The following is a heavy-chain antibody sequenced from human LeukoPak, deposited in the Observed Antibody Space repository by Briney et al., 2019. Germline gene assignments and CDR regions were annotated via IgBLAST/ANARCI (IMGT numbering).Heavy chain of an antibody. CDR1: GYTFTGYY. Sequence: GASVKVSCEASGYTFTGYYMHWVRQAPGQGLEWMGRINPNSGGTNYAQKFQGRVTMTRDTSINTAYMDLSRLRSDDTAVYYCARGRNSVYYFNVVAPSYFDYWGQGTLVTVSS. D-gene: IGHD3-22*01. V-gene: IGHV1-2*06. J-gene: IGHJ4*02. CDR3: ARGRNSVYYFNVVAPSYFDY. CDR2: INPNSGGT.